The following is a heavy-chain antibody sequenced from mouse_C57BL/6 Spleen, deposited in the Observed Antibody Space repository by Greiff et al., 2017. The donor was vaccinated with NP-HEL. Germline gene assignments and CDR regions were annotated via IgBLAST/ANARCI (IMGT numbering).Heavy chain of an antibody. CDR3: ARDEDSSGPFDY. Sequence: EVNLVESGGGLVKPGGSLKLSCAASGFTFSSYAMSWVRQTPEKRLEWVATISDGGSYTYYPDNVKGRFTISRDNAKNNLYLQMSHLKSEDTAMYYCARDEDSSGPFDYWGQGTTLTVSS. CDR1: GFTFSSYA. J-gene: IGHJ2*01. V-gene: IGHV5-4*01. D-gene: IGHD3-2*02. CDR2: ISDGGSYT.